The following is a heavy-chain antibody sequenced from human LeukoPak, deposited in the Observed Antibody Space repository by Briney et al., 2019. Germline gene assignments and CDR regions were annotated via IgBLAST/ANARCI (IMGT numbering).Heavy chain of an antibody. J-gene: IGHJ6*02. CDR1: GFTFSDHY. V-gene: IGHV3-72*01. CDR3: ARLVGSEDYHVMDV. Sequence: GGSLRLSCVASGFTFSDHYMDWVRQAPGKGLEWVGRVRDKVNSYTTEYAASVKGRFTISRDDSENSLYLQINSLKTEDTAVYYCARLVGSEDYHVMDVWGQGTPVTASS. D-gene: IGHD2-15*01. CDR2: VRDKVNSYTT.